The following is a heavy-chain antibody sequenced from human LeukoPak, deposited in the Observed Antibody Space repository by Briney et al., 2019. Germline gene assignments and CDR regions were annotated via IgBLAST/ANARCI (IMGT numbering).Heavy chain of an antibody. CDR3: ARESWGSGFDY. CDR1: GFTFSSYA. Sequence: GGPLRLSCAASGFTFSSYAMHWVRQAPGKGLEWVAVISYDGSNKYYADSVKGRFTISRDNSKNTLYPQMNSLRAEDTAVYYCARESWGSGFDYWGQGTLVTVSS. V-gene: IGHV3-30-3*01. D-gene: IGHD7-27*01. J-gene: IGHJ4*02. CDR2: ISYDGSNK.